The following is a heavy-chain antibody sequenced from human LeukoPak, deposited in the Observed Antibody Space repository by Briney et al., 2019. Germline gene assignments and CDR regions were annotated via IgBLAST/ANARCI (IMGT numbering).Heavy chain of an antibody. D-gene: IGHD4-23*01. V-gene: IGHV4-39*01. CDR2: IYYSGST. Sequence: PSETLSLTCTVSGGSISSSSYYWGWIRQPPGKGLEWIGSIYYSGSTYYNPSLKSRVTISVDTSKNQFSPKLSSVTAADTAVYYCARADGGPFDYWGQGTLVTVSS. J-gene: IGHJ4*02. CDR3: ARADGGPFDY. CDR1: GGSISSSSYY.